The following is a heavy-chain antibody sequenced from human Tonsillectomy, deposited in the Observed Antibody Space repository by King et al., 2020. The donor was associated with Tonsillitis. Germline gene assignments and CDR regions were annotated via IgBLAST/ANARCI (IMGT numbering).Heavy chain of an antibody. V-gene: IGHV4-59*08. CDR2: ISYSGTT. J-gene: IGHJ5*02. D-gene: IGHD6-13*01. CDR3: ARPVPLKLTKRQLVRGFDP. CDR1: GDSISHSY. Sequence: VQLQESGPGLVKPSETLSLTCSVSGDSISHSYWGWIRQPPGKGLEWIGYISYSGTTNYNPSLKSRVNISLDTSNNHFSLRLSSLTAADTAIYYCARPVPLKLTKRQLVRGFDPWGQGTLVTVSS.